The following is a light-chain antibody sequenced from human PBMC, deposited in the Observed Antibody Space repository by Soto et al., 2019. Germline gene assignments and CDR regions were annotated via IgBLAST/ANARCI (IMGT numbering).Light chain of an antibody. J-gene: IGKJ4*01. CDR2: AAS. CDR3: QQLNNYPPLT. CDR1: QGVGTS. V-gene: IGKV1-9*01. Sequence: IQLTQSPSSLSASVGDRVTITCRASQGVGTSLAWYRQKPGKAPKLLIFAASILESGVPSRFSGSGSGTDFTLTISSLQPEDFATYYCQQLNNYPPLTFGGGTQVEIK.